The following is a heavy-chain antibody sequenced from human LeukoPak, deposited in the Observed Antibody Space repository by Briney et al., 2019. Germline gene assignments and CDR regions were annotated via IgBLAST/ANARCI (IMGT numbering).Heavy chain of an antibody. J-gene: IGHJ4*02. CDR2: IKQDGSEK. V-gene: IGHV3-7*01. D-gene: IGHD4-17*01. CDR1: GFTFSSYW. Sequence: GGSLRLSCAASGFTFSSYWMSWVRQAPGKGLEWVANIKQDGSEKYYVDSVKGRFTISRDNAKNSLYLQMNSLRAEDTAVYYCARDNLLAVTISYYFDYWGQGTLVTVSS. CDR3: ARDNLLAVTISYYFDY.